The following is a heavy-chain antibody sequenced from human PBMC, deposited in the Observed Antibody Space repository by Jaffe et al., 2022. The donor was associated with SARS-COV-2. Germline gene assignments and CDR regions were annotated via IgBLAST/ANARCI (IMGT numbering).Heavy chain of an antibody. CDR2: INHSGST. CDR3: ARGRRSTSRLGTWFDP. D-gene: IGHD2-2*01. J-gene: IGHJ5*02. CDR1: GGSFSGYY. Sequence: QVQLQQWGAGLLKPSETLSLTCAVYGGSFSGYYWSWIRQPPGKGLEWIGEINHSGSTNYNPSLKSRVTISVDTSKNQFSLKLSSVTAADTAVYYCARGRRSTSRLGTWFDPWGQGTLVTVSS. V-gene: IGHV4-34*01.